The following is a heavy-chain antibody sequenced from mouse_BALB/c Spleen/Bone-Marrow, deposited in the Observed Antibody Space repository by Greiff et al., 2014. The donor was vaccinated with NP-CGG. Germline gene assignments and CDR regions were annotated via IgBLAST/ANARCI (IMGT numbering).Heavy chain of an antibody. CDR2: INPRNGGT. CDR1: GYTFTSYY. V-gene: IGHV1S81*02. D-gene: IGHD2-4*01. J-gene: IGHJ2*01. Sequence: VQLQQSGAELVKPGASVELSCKASGYTFTSYYMYWVKQRPGQGLEWIGEINPRNGGTNFNEKFKSKATLTVDKSSSTAYMQLSSLTSEDSAVYYCTRSTMITYFDYWGQGTTLTVSS. CDR3: TRSTMITYFDY.